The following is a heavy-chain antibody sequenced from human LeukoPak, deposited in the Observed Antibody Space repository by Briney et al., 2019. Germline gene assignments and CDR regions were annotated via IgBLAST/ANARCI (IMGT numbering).Heavy chain of an antibody. D-gene: IGHD3-22*01. CDR1: TFSFNDYH. J-gene: IGHJ4*02. Sequence: GGSLRLSCAASTFSFNDYHVSWIRQAPGKGLEWVSYISPSSSDTNYADSVKGRFTISRDSSKNTLYLQMNSLKAEDTAVFYCAKGFRVIDYWGQGTLVTVSS. V-gene: IGHV3-11*05. CDR2: ISPSSSDT. CDR3: AKGFRVIDY.